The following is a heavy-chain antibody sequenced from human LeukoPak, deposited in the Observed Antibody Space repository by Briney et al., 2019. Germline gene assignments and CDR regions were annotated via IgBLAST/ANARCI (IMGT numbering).Heavy chain of an antibody. V-gene: IGHV4-34*01. CDR3: ARGGPYCSGGSCYDLDLDY. Sequence: PSETLSLTCAVYGGSFSGYYWSWIRQPPGKGLEWIGEINHSGSTNYNPSLKSRVTISVDTSKNQFSLKLSSVTAADTAVYYCARGGPYCSGGSCYDLDLDYWGQGTLVTVSS. J-gene: IGHJ4*02. CDR1: GGSFSGYY. D-gene: IGHD2-15*01. CDR2: INHSGST.